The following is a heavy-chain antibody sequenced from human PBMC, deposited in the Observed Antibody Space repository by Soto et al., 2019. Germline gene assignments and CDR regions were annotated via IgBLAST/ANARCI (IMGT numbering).Heavy chain of an antibody. CDR3: ARPTYDFWSGYYYYYGMDV. CDR2: IYYSGST. Sequence: SETLSLTCTVSGGSISSSSYYWGWIRQPPGKGLEWIGSIYYSGSTYYSPSLKSRVTISVDTSKNQFSRKLSSVTAADTAVYYCARPTYDFWSGYYYYYGMDVWGQGTTVTVSS. V-gene: IGHV4-39*01. CDR1: GGSISSSSYY. J-gene: IGHJ6*02. D-gene: IGHD3-3*01.